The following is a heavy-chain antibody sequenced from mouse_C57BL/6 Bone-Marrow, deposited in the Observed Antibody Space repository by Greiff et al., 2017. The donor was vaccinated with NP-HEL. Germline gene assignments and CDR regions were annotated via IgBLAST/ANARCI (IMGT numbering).Heavy chain of an antibody. CDR1: GYTFTSYW. V-gene: IGHV1-59*01. Sequence: QVHVKQPGAELVRPGTSVKLSCKASGYTFTSYWMHWVKQRPGQGLEWIGVIDPSDSYTNYNQKFKGKATLTVDTSSSTAYMQLSSLTSEDSAVYYCARHPGDYWGQGTTLTVSS. CDR2: IDPSDSYT. CDR3: ARHPGDY. J-gene: IGHJ2*01.